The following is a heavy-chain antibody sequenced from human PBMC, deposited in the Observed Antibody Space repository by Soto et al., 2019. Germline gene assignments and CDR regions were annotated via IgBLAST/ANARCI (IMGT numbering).Heavy chain of an antibody. Sequence: GASVKVSCKASGYIFTSYYIHWVRQAPGQGLEWMAWISAYNGNTNYAQKLQGRVTMTTDTSTSTAYMKLRSLRSDDTDVYYCEKILSSTIFGVVYYGMDVWGQGTTVTVSS. CDR3: EKILSSTIFGVVYYGMDV. CDR2: ISAYNGNT. CDR1: GYIFTSYY. D-gene: IGHD3-3*01. J-gene: IGHJ6*02. V-gene: IGHV1-18*01.